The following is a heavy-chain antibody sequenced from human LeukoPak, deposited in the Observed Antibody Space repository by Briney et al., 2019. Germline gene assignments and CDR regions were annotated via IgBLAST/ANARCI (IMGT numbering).Heavy chain of an antibody. CDR3: ARDLGYYGSGSQSYYYYYGMDV. V-gene: IGHV1-18*01. CDR1: GYTFTSYG. J-gene: IGHJ6*02. D-gene: IGHD3-10*01. Sequence: ASVKVSCKASGYTFTSYGISWVRQAPGQGLEWMGWISAYNGNTNYAQKLQGRVTMTTDTSTSTAYMELRSLRSDDTAVYYCARDLGYYGSGSQSYYYYYGMDVWGQGTTVTVSS. CDR2: ISAYNGNT.